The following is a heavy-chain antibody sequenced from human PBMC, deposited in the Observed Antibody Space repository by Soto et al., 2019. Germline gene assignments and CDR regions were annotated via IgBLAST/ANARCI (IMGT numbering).Heavy chain of an antibody. V-gene: IGHV3-66*01. D-gene: IGHD6-13*01. CDR2: IYTRGDT. J-gene: IGHJ4*02. Sequence: GGSLRLSCASSGFTGSNHYRSWVRQATGKGLEWVAIIYTRGDTYYTDSVKGRFTISRDNSKNTLYLQMNSLRADDTAIYYCARDPRIAAAGAPFDYWGQGTLVTVSS. CDR3: ARDPRIAAAGAPFDY. CDR1: GFTGSNHY.